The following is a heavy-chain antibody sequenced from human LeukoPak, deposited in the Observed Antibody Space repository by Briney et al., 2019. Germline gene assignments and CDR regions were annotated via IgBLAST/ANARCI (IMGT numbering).Heavy chain of an antibody. CDR1: GFTFSSYA. Sequence: GGSLRLSCAASGFTFSSYAMSWVRQAPGKGLEWVSAISGSGGSTYYADSVKGRFTISRDNSKNTLYLQMNSLRAEDTAVYYCAKDGSLAVASEYYFDYWGQGTLVTVSS. CDR2: ISGSGGST. CDR3: AKDGSLAVASEYYFDY. V-gene: IGHV3-23*01. D-gene: IGHD6-19*01. J-gene: IGHJ4*02.